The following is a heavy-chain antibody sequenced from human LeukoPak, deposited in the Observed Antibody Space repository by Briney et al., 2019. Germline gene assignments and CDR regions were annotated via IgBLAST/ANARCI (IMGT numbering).Heavy chain of an antibody. V-gene: IGHV3-66*01. D-gene: IGHD4-17*01. CDR1: GFTVRNTY. CDR2: IYSGGGT. CDR3: VKDDRRYGDYGYFDH. J-gene: IGHJ4*02. Sequence: PGGSLRLSCAASGFTVRNTYMNWVRQAPGKGLEWVSVIYSGGGTYYAESVKGRFTVSRDTSKNTPYLQMNSLRAEDTAIYYCVKDDRRYGDYGYFDHWGQGALVTVSS.